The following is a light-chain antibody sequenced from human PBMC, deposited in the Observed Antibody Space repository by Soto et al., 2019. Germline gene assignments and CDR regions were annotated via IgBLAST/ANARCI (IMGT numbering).Light chain of an antibody. V-gene: IGKV1-9*01. CDR1: QGISNY. Sequence: DIQLTQSPSFLSASVGDRVTITCRASQGISNYLAWYQQKPGKAPNLLIYAASTLQRGVPSRFSGRGSGTEFTVTVRCLQPEDFATHDCEQLNSYSWMFSQGNNVEIK. J-gene: IGKJ1*01. CDR2: AAS. CDR3: EQLNSYSWM.